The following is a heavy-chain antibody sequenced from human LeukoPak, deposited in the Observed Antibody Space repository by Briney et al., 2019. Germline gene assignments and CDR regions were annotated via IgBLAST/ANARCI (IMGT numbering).Heavy chain of an antibody. Sequence: SETLSLTCTVSGGSISSYSWSWIRQPPGKGLEWIGYISYGGVTNYSPSLKSRVTISLDTSKRQFSLELGSVTAADTAMYYCARRSTVTTRDIFYYSMDVWGKGTTVTVSS. CDR3: ARRSTVTTRDIFYYSMDV. D-gene: IGHD4-11*01. V-gene: IGHV4-59*01. CDR1: GGSISSYS. J-gene: IGHJ6*03. CDR2: ISYGGVT.